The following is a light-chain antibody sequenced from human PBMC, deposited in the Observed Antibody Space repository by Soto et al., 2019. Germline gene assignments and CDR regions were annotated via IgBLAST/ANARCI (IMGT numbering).Light chain of an antibody. CDR2: KVS. CDR3: QQYKRSWT. V-gene: IGKV1-5*03. J-gene: IGKJ1*01. CDR1: QSIDTW. Sequence: DIQMTQSPSTLSASVGDRVTITCRASQSIDTWLAWYQQKPGKAPNVLISKVSNLESGVPSRFSGSGSGTEFTLTISSLQPDDSATYYCQQYKRSWTFGQGTKVDIK.